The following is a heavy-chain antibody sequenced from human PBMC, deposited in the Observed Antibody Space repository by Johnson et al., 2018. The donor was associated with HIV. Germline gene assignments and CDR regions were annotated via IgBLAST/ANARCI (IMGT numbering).Heavy chain of an antibody. D-gene: IGHD3-9*01. CDR1: GFTVTSYY. J-gene: IGHJ3*02. Sequence: VQLVESGGGLILPGGSLRLSCAASGFTVTSYYMSWVRQAPGKGLEWVSLISSGGTTYYADSVKGRFTISRDSFKNTMYLHMNSLRVEDTAVYYCARDRTLTGYDASDIWGQGTTVIVSS. CDR2: ISSGGTT. CDR3: ARDRTLTGYDASDI. V-gene: IGHV3-53*01.